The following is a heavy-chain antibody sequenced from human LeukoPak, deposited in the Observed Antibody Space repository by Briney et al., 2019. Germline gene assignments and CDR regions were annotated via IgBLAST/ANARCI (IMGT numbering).Heavy chain of an antibody. D-gene: IGHD6-13*01. CDR1: GGTFSSYA. CDR3: ARDLSSSWYPQYFQH. CDR2: IIPILGIA. V-gene: IGHV1-69*04. Sequence: ASVKVSCKASGGTFSSYAISWVRQAPGQGLEWMGRIIPILGIANYAQKFQGRVTITADKSTSTAYMELSSLRSEDTAVYYCARDLSSSWYPQYFQHWGQGTLVTVSS. J-gene: IGHJ1*01.